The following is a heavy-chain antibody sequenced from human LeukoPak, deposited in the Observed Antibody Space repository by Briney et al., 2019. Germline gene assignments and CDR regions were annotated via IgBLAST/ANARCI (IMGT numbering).Heavy chain of an antibody. V-gene: IGHV3-21*01. D-gene: IGHD1-26*01. CDR1: GFTFSGYS. J-gene: IGHJ4*02. CDR3: ARPSGSFSLYYFDY. CDR2: ISSSSSYI. Sequence: GGSLRLSCAASGFTFSGYSMNWVREAPGKGLEWFLSISSSSSYIYYADSVKGRFTISRDNDKNSLYLQMNSLRAEDTAVYYCARPSGSFSLYYFDYWGQGTLVTVSS.